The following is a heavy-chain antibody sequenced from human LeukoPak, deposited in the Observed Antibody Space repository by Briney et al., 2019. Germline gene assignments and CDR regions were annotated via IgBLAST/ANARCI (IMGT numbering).Heavy chain of an antibody. J-gene: IGHJ6*02. D-gene: IGHD5-12*01. Sequence: GGSLRLSCAASGFTFSSYAMSWVRQAPGKGLEWVSSISSSSKYIYYAESVKGRFIISRDSAKNSLYLQVNSLRAEDTAVYYCARDLDINIGYKGFDYYHFGMDVWGQGTTVTVSS. CDR3: ARDLDINIGYKGFDYYHFGMDV. CDR2: ISSSSKYI. V-gene: IGHV3-21*01. CDR1: GFTFSSYA.